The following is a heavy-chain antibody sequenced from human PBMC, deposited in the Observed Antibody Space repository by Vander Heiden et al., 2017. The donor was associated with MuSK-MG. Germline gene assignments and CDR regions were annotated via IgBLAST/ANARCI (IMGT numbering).Heavy chain of an antibody. CDR2: ISDGGGST. CDR1: GFTFSNFA. D-gene: IGHD6-6*01. CDR3: AKGGRVQPYPFDH. Sequence: EVQLLESGGGLVQPGGSLRLSCAASGFTFSNFAMSWVRQAPGKGLEWVSSISDGGGSTYYADSVKGRFTISRDNSKNTLHLQMNSMRAKDTAVYYCAKGGRVQPYPFDHWGQGTLVTVSS. V-gene: IGHV3-23*01. J-gene: IGHJ4*02.